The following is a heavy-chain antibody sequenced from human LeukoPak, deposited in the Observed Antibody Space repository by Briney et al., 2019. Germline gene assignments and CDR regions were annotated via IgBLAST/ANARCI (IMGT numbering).Heavy chain of an antibody. V-gene: IGHV3-53*01. CDR1: GFTVRNYC. CDR2: IYGDGST. J-gene: IGHJ5*02. CDR3: ARGSPVASGRYSIYSS. D-gene: IGHD3-10*01. Sequence: GGSLRLSCAASGFTVRNYCMSWVRQAPGKGLEWVAVIYGDGSTNYADSVKGRFTISSDNLKNTLSLQMDSLRAADTAMYYCARGSPVASGRYSIYSSWGQGTLVTVSP.